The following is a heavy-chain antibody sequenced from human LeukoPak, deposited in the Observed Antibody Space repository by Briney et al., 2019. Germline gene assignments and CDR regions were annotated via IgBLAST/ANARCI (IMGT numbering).Heavy chain of an antibody. CDR2: ISGDGEGT. Sequence: GGSLRLSCAASGFTFRNNAMSWVRQVPGKGLEWVSIISGDGEGTYYADSVKGRFSISRDNAKNTLYLQMNSLRAEDTAVYYCAREGIAVAGYNWFDPWGQGTLVTVSS. J-gene: IGHJ5*02. V-gene: IGHV3-23*01. CDR1: GFTFRNNA. CDR3: AREGIAVAGYNWFDP. D-gene: IGHD6-19*01.